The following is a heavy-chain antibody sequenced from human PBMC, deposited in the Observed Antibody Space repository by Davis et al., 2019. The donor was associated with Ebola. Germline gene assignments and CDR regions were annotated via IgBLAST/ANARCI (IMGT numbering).Heavy chain of an antibody. CDR2: INHSGST. CDR1: GGSFSGYY. J-gene: IGHJ2*01. CDR3: ARLPRDGYNYWYFDL. V-gene: IGHV4-34*01. D-gene: IGHD5-24*01. Sequence: SETLSLTCAVYGGSFSGYYWSWIRQPPGKGLEWIGEINHSGSTNYNPSLKSRVTISVDTSKNQFSLKLSSVTAADTAVYYCARLPRDGYNYWYFDLWGRGTLVTVSS.